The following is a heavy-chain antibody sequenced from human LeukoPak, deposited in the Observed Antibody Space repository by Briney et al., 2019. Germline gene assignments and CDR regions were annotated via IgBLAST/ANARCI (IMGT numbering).Heavy chain of an antibody. CDR2: IYTSGST. D-gene: IGHD3-3*01. CDR1: GGSISSYY. Sequence: SETLSLTCTVSGGSISSYYWSWIRQPAGKGLEWIGRIYTSGSTNYNPSLKSRVTMSVDTSKNQFSLKLSSVTAADTAVYYCARHNTYYDFWSGYPDYWGQGTLVTVSS. CDR3: ARHNTYYDFWSGYPDY. V-gene: IGHV4-4*07. J-gene: IGHJ4*02.